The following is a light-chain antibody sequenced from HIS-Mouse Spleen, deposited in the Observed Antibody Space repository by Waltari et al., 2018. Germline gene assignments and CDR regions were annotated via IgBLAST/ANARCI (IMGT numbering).Light chain of an antibody. V-gene: IGKV1D-8*02. CDR1: QGISSY. Sequence: AIWMTQSPSLLSASTGDRVTISCLMSQGISSYLAWYQQKPGKAPELLIYAASTLQSGVPSRFSGSGSGTDFTLTISCLQSEDFATYYCQQYYSFPWTFGQGTKVEIK. J-gene: IGKJ1*01. CDR2: AAS. CDR3: QQYYSFPWT.